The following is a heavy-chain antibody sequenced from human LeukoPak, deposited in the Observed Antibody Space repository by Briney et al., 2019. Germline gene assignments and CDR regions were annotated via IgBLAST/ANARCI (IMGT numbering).Heavy chain of an antibody. Sequence: PSETLSLTCTVSDGSVSSGSYYWSWIRQPPGKGLEWIGYIYYSGSTNYNPSLKSRVTISVDTSKNQFSLKLSSVTAADTAVYYCARDRRRYDILTGYYPIPDGMDVWGQGTTVTVSS. CDR2: IYYSGST. D-gene: IGHD3-9*01. V-gene: IGHV4-61*01. J-gene: IGHJ6*02. CDR3: ARDRRRYDILTGYYPIPDGMDV. CDR1: DGSVSSGSYY.